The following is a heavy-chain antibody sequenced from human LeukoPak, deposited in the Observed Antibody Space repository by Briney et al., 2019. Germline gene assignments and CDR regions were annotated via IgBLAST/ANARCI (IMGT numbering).Heavy chain of an antibody. CDR2: INPNSGGT. CDR3: AREVDAFDI. Sequence: GASVKVSCKASGYSFTGSLIHWVRQAPGQGLEWMGLINPNSGGTHYAQKFQGRVTMTRGTSISAVYMELSSLKSDDTAVYYCAREVDAFDIWGQGTMVTVSS. J-gene: IGHJ3*02. CDR1: GYSFTGSL. V-gene: IGHV1-2*02. D-gene: IGHD2-15*01.